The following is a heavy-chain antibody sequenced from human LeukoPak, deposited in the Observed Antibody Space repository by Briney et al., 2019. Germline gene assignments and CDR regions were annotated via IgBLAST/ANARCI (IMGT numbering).Heavy chain of an antibody. CDR2: ISYDGSNK. D-gene: IGHD3-3*01. CDR3: ARDPTVTIFGVVKS. Sequence: GRSLRLSCAASGFTFSSYAMQWVRQAPGKGLEWVAVISYDGSNKYYADSVKGRFTISRDNSKTTLYLQMNSLRAEDTAVYYCARDPTVTIFGVVKSWGPGTLVTVSS. J-gene: IGHJ4*02. CDR1: GFTFSSYA. V-gene: IGHV3-30-3*01.